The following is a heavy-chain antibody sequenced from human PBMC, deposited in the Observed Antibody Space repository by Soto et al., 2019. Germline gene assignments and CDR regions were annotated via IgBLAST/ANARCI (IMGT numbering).Heavy chain of an antibody. CDR3: AKESDSSGFGLDYYYGMDV. D-gene: IGHD3-22*01. Sequence: GGSLRLSCAASGFTFSSYAMSWVRQAPGKGLEWVSAISGSGGSTYYADSVKGRFTISRDNSKNTLYLQMNSLRAEDTAVYYCAKESDSSGFGLDYYYGMDVWGQGTTVTVSS. CDR2: ISGSGGST. CDR1: GFTFSSYA. V-gene: IGHV3-23*01. J-gene: IGHJ6*02.